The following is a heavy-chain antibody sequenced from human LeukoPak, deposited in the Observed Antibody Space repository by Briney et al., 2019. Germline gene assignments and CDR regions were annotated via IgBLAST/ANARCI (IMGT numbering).Heavy chain of an antibody. CDR3: AKWGDFDILTGYYVSDF. D-gene: IGHD3-9*01. J-gene: IGHJ4*02. Sequence: QPGASLRLSCVASGFTFSNYAMSWVRQAPGKRLEWVSAVTGRGSSTYYADSVKGRFTISRDNSRSTLFLQMNSLRAEDTAIYYCAKWGDFDILTGYYVSDFWGQGTLVTVSS. CDR1: GFTFSNYA. V-gene: IGHV3-23*01. CDR2: VTGRGSST.